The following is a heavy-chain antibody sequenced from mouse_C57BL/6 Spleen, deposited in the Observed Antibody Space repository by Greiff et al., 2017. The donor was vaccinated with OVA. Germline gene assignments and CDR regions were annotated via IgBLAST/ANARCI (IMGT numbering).Heavy chain of an antibody. CDR1: GYTFTSYW. Sequence: QVHVKQPGAELVRPGSSVKLSCKASGYTFTSYWMHWVKQRPIQGLEWIGNIDPSDSETHYNQKFKDKATLTVDKSSSTAYMQLSSLTSEDSAVYYCARLGADYYGSSSFAYWGQGTLVTVSA. J-gene: IGHJ3*01. D-gene: IGHD1-1*01. V-gene: IGHV1-52*01. CDR2: IDPSDSET. CDR3: ARLGADYYGSSSFAY.